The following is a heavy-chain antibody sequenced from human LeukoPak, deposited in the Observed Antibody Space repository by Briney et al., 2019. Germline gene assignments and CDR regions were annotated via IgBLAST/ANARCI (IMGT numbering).Heavy chain of an antibody. J-gene: IGHJ4*02. Sequence: ASVRVSCKASGYTFTGYYMHWVRQAPGQGLEWMGWISAYNGNTNYAQKLQGRVTMTTDTSTSTAYMELRSLRSDDTAVYYCARVQITIFGVVKQFDYWGQGTLVTVSS. D-gene: IGHD3-3*01. CDR3: ARVQITIFGVVKQFDY. V-gene: IGHV1-18*04. CDR2: ISAYNGNT. CDR1: GYTFTGYY.